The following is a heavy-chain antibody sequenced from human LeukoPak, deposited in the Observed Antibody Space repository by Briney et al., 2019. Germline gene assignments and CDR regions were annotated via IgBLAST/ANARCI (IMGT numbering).Heavy chain of an antibody. CDR3: AREVCSSTSCYYYYYYYMDV. D-gene: IGHD2-2*01. CDR2: ISSSGSTI. J-gene: IGHJ6*03. CDR1: GFTFSDYY. V-gene: IGHV3-11*04. Sequence: GGSLRLSCAASGFTFSDYYMSWIRQAPGKGLEWVPYISSSGSTIYYADSVKGRFTISRDNAKNSLYLQMNSLRAEDTAVYYCAREVCSSTSCYYYYYYYMDVWGKGTTVTVSS.